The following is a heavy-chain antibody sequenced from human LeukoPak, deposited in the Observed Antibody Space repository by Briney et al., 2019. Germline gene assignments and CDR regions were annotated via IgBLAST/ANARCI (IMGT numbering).Heavy chain of an antibody. CDR1: GFTFSNYW. D-gene: IGHD6-13*01. V-gene: IGHV3-7*05. J-gene: IGHJ4*02. CDR3: VRWSGSWYY. Sequence: GGSLRLSCAASGFTFSNYWMSWVRQAPGKGLEWVANIKQDGSEQYYVDSVKGRFTIPRDNSKNSLYLQMNSLRAEDTAVYYCVRWSGSWYYWGQGTLVTVSS. CDR2: IKQDGSEQ.